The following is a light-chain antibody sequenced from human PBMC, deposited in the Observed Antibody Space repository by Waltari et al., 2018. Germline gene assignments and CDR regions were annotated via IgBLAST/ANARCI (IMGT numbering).Light chain of an antibody. CDR2: AAS. J-gene: IGKJ3*01. V-gene: IGKV1-8*01. CDR1: QGISRY. Sequence: AIRMTQSPSSLSASTVDRVTITCRASQGISRYLAWYQQKPGKAPKLLIYAASTLQSGVPSRFSGSGSGTDFTLTISCLQSEDFATYYCQQYYSYLFTFGPGTKVDIK. CDR3: QQYYSYLFT.